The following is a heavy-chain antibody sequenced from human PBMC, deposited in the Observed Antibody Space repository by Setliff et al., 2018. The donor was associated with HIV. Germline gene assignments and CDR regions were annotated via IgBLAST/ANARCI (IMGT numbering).Heavy chain of an antibody. D-gene: IGHD3-16*01. Sequence: PGGSLRLSCTASGFNFNHYAMHWVRQVPGKGLEWVSGISGSGGSTYYADSVKGRFTISRDNSRNMLYLQMNSLRAEDTAVYYCANPPLKGHLGVGFDYWGQGTLVTVSS. J-gene: IGHJ4*02. V-gene: IGHV3-23*01. CDR2: ISGSGGST. CDR1: GFNFNHYA. CDR3: ANPPLKGHLGVGFDY.